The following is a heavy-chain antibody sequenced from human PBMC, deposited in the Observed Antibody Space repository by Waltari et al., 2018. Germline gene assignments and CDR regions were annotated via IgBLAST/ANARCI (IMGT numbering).Heavy chain of an antibody. CDR3: AGTSGSYYNPYWYFDL. CDR2: IYYSGST. CDR1: GGSISSHY. J-gene: IGHJ2*01. Sequence: QVQLQESGPGLVKPSETLSLTCTVSGGSISSHYWSWIRQPPGKGLEWIGYIYYSGSTTYNPSLKSRVTISVDTSKNQFSLKLSSVTAADTAVYYCAGTSGSYYNPYWYFDLWGRGTLVTVSS. D-gene: IGHD3-10*01. V-gene: IGHV4-59*11.